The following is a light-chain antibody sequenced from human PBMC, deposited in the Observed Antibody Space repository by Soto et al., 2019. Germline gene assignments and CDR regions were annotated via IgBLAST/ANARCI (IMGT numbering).Light chain of an antibody. CDR1: SSNIGTNS. CDR3: SSYSNSPSPHVV. Sequence: QSVLTQPPSASGTPGQRVTISCSGSSSNIGTNSVNWYQQVPGTAPKLLIYSTNHRPSGVPDRFSGSKSGTSASLAISGLQSEDEADYYCSSYSNSPSPHVVFGEGTKLTVL. V-gene: IGLV1-44*01. CDR2: STN. J-gene: IGLJ2*01.